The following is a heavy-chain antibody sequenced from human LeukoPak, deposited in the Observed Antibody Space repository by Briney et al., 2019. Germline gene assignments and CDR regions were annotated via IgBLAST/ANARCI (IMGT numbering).Heavy chain of an antibody. Sequence: SETLSLTCAVSYSSVSSDYYWGWIRQSPGEGLEWLGCIYHNGNTYYTPSLGSRITMSIDTSKNQFSLKLTSVTAADTAIYFCAREKWSGGAYYFVDSWGRGTLVTVSS. D-gene: IGHD2-8*02. CDR1: YSSVSSDYY. J-gene: IGHJ4*02. CDR3: AREKWSGGAYYFVDS. V-gene: IGHV4-38-2*02. CDR2: IYHNGNT.